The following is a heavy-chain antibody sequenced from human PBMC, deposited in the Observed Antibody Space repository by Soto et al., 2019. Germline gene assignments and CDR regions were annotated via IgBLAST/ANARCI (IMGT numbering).Heavy chain of an antibody. Sequence: GGSLRLSCAASGFTFSSAWMNWVRQAPGKGLEWVGRIKSQTDGGTTDYAEPVKGRFTISRDDSKNTLYLQMDSLKTEDTAVYFCTTFRYFYDSSGYYLWDFWGQGTLVTVSS. CDR2: IKSQTDGGTT. CDR3: TTFRYFYDSSGYYLWDF. V-gene: IGHV3-15*07. CDR1: GFTFSSAW. D-gene: IGHD3-22*01. J-gene: IGHJ4*02.